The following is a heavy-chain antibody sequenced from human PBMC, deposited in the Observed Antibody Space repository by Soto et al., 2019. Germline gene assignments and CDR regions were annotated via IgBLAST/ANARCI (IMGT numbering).Heavy chain of an antibody. V-gene: IGHV1-69*02. J-gene: IGHJ6*03. CDR3: ARGNPMRGLAAAGIRNYYYYMDV. D-gene: IGHD6-13*01. CDR1: GGTISSST. CDR2: FIPILGIA. Sequence: KVACKASGGTISSSTISWVRHAPGQGPEWMGRFIPILGIANYAQKFQGRVTVAADKSTSTAYMELSSLRSEDTAVYYCARGNPMRGLAAAGIRNYYYYMDVWGKGTTVTVSS.